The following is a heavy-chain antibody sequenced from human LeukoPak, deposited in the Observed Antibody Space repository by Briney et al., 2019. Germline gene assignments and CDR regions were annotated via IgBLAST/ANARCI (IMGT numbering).Heavy chain of an antibody. Sequence: SETLSLTCAVYGRSFSGYYWSWIRQPPGKGLEWIGEINHSGSTNYNPSLKSRVNISVDTSKNQFYLKLSSVTAADTAVYYCARKYSSGWYGDAFDIWGQGTMVTVSS. CDR3: ARKYSSGWYGDAFDI. V-gene: IGHV4-34*01. J-gene: IGHJ3*02. D-gene: IGHD6-19*01. CDR1: GRSFSGYY. CDR2: INHSGST.